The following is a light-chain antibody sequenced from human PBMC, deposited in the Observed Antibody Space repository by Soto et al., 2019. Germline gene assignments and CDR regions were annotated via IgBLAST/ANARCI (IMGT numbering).Light chain of an antibody. CDR3: QQSYSTPFT. CDR2: AAS. V-gene: IGKV1-39*01. J-gene: IGKJ3*01. CDR1: QSIRTY. Sequence: DLQMTQSPSSLSASVGDRVTITCRASQSIRTYLNWYQQKPGKAPKLLIYAASSLQSGVPSRFSGSGSGTDFTLTISCLQPEDFATYYCQQSYSTPFTFGPGTKVEIK.